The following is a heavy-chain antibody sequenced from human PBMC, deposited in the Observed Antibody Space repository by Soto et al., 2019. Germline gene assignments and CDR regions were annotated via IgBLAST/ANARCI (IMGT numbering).Heavy chain of an antibody. CDR1: GRTFSSYG. Sequence: ASVKVSCKASGRTFSSYGISWVRQAPGQGLEWMGWISAYNGNTNYAQKLQGRVTMTTDTSTSTAYMELRSLRSDDTAVYYCARDLTTQDIVVVPAPIDYWGQGTLVTVSS. J-gene: IGHJ4*02. D-gene: IGHD2-2*01. CDR2: ISAYNGNT. CDR3: ARDLTTQDIVVVPAPIDY. V-gene: IGHV1-18*01.